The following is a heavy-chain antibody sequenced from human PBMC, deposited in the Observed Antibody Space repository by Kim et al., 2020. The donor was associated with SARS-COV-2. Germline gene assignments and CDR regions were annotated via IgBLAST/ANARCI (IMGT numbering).Heavy chain of an antibody. CDR3: ARDTTIFPDQLDY. J-gene: IGHJ4*02. Sequence: GGSLRLSCAASGFTFSSYGMHWVRQAPGKGLEWVAVIWYDGSNKYYADSVKGRFTISRDNSKNTLYLQMNSLRAEDTAVYYCARDTTIFPDQLDYWGQGTLVTVSS. CDR1: GFTFSSYG. D-gene: IGHD3-9*01. CDR2: IWYDGSNK. V-gene: IGHV3-33*01.